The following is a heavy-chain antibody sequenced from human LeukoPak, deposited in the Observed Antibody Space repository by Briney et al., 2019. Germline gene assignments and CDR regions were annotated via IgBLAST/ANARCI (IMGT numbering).Heavy chain of an antibody. D-gene: IGHD3-10*01. CDR3: ARGRGYYYGSGSYGP. J-gene: IGHJ4*02. Sequence: ASVKVSCKASGYTFTSYDINWVRQATGQGLEWMGWMNPNSGNTGYAQKFQGRVTMTRNTSISTAYMELSSLRSEDTAVYYRARGRGYYYGSGSYGPWGQGTLVTVSS. CDR1: GYTFTSYD. V-gene: IGHV1-8*01. CDR2: MNPNSGNT.